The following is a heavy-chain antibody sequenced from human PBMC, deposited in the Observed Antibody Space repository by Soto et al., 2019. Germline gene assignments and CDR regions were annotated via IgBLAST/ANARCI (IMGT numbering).Heavy chain of an antibody. CDR3: AKGPEQYSSGRFDP. D-gene: IGHD6-25*01. Sequence: AGGSLRLSCAASGFTFSSYGMHWVRQAPGKGLEWVAVISYDGSNKYYADSVKGRFTISRDNSKNTLYLQMNSLRAEDTAVYYCAKGPEQYSSGRFDPWGQGTLVTVSS. CDR1: GFTFSSYG. CDR2: ISYDGSNK. J-gene: IGHJ5*02. V-gene: IGHV3-30*18.